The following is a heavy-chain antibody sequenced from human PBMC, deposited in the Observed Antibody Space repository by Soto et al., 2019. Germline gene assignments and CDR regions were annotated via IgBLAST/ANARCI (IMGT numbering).Heavy chain of an antibody. Sequence: QEQLVQSGAEVKKPGASVKVSCKASGYSFTNYDINWVRQAAGQGLEWLGWLNPNTGNTDLAQKFQGRVTVTRTTSINTAYMELNSLRSEDTAVYYCARAYYDLWSGYRTPFYFDLWGRGTLVTVSS. D-gene: IGHD3-3*01. V-gene: IGHV1-8*01. CDR2: LNPNTGNT. J-gene: IGHJ2*01. CDR3: ARAYYDLWSGYRTPFYFDL. CDR1: GYSFTNYD.